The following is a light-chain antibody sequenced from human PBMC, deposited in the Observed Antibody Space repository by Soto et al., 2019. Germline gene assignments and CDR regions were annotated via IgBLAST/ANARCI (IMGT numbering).Light chain of an antibody. Sequence: VMTQSPATLSVSPGESATLSCRASQSVGSNLAWYQQKAGQAPRLLIYATSTSATGVPARFSGGVSETGFTLTISSLQSEDFAIYYCQQYNQGPPWTFGQGTKVEIK. V-gene: IGKV3-15*01. CDR2: ATS. CDR3: QQYNQGPPWT. J-gene: IGKJ1*01. CDR1: QSVGSN.